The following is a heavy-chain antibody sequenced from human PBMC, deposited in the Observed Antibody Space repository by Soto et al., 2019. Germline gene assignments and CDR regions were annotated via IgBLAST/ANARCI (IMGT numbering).Heavy chain of an antibody. D-gene: IGHD4-17*01. V-gene: IGHV4-59*08. J-gene: IGHJ4*02. CDR2: IYYHGTT. Sequence: QVQLQESGPGLVKPSESLSLTYTVSAGSFTSDYWSWIRQPPGKGLQWIGYIYYHGTTNYNPSLKSRLTPSQDSAKSQISLELTSLTAAETAVYYCARYSGVAALGGLEHWGQGTLVTVSS. CDR3: ARYSGVAALGGLEH. CDR1: AGSFTSDY.